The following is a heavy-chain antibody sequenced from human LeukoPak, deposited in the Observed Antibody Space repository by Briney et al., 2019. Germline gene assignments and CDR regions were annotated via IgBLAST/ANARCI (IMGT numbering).Heavy chain of an antibody. V-gene: IGHV4-59*01. CDR2: IYYSGST. D-gene: IGHD4-17*01. J-gene: IGHJ4*02. Sequence: SETLSLTCTVSGGSISSYYWSWIRQPPGKGLEWIGYIYYSGSTNYNPSLKSRVTISVDTSKNQFSLKLSSVTAADTAVYYCAKDYGDLQYYFDYWGQGTLVTVSS. CDR3: AKDYGDLQYYFDY. CDR1: GGSISSYY.